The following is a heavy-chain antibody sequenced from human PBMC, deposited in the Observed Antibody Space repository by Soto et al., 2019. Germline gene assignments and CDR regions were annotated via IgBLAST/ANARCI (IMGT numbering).Heavy chain of an antibody. V-gene: IGHV4-59*01. J-gene: IGHJ4*02. D-gene: IGHD4-17*01. CDR2: IYYSGST. Sequence: PWETLSLTCTVSGGSISSYYWSWIRQPPGKGLEWIGYIYYSGSTNYNPSLKSRVTISVDTSKNQFSLKLSSVTAADTAVYYCARAYGAYLFDYSGQGTLVTLSS. CDR1: GGSISSYY. CDR3: ARAYGAYLFDY.